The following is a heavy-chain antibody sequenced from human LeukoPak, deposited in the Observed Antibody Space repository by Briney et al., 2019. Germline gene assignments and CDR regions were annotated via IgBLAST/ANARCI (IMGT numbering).Heavy chain of an antibody. V-gene: IGHV3-15*01. CDR1: GFTFSNAW. CDR2: ITTNTYGGAT. Sequence: PGGSLRPSCAVSGFTFSNAWTSWVRQAPGKGLEWVGRITTNTYGGATDYSAPAKGRFTISKDDSKNTLYLQMNSLKTDDTAVYYCAIGPGAGIHSYWGQGTLVTVSS. CDR3: AIGPGAGIHSY. J-gene: IGHJ4*02. D-gene: IGHD1-1*01.